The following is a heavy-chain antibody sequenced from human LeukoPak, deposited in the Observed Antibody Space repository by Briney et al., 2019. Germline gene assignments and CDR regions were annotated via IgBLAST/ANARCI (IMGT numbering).Heavy chain of an antibody. CDR1: GFTFTNYD. CDR3: ARDLAEPQFDY. V-gene: IGHV1-8*01. Sequence: ASVKVSCKATGFTFTNYDINWVRQATGQGLEWMGWMNPINGNTGYAQKLQGRVTMTTDTSTSTAYMELRSLRSDDTAVYYCARDLAEPQFDYWGQGTLVTVSS. J-gene: IGHJ4*02. CDR2: MNPINGNT. D-gene: IGHD1-14*01.